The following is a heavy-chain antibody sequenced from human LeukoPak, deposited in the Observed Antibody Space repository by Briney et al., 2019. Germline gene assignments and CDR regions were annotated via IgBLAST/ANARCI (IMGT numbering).Heavy chain of an antibody. CDR3: ARNATVTTRSEAFDI. Sequence: SETLSLTCAVSDFSISTGYYWGWIRQPPGKGLEWIGIIYHSGSTHYNPSLKSRITISIDTSKSQFSLELRSVTAADTAVYYCARNATVTTRSEAFDIWGQGTMLTVSS. CDR1: DFSISTGYY. CDR2: IYHSGST. D-gene: IGHD4-17*01. J-gene: IGHJ3*02. V-gene: IGHV4-38-2*01.